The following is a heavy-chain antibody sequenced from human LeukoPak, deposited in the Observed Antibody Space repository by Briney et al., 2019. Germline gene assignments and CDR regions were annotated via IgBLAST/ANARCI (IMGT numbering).Heavy chain of an antibody. Sequence: PSETLSLTCTVSGGSISSYYWSWIRQPPGKGLEWIGYIYYSGSTNYNPSLKSRVTISVDTSKNQFSLKLSSVTAADTALYHCARAYSSFWPLDYWGQGTLVTVSS. D-gene: IGHD3-22*01. CDR1: GGSISSYY. CDR3: ARAYSSFWPLDY. CDR2: IYYSGST. J-gene: IGHJ4*02. V-gene: IGHV4-59*01.